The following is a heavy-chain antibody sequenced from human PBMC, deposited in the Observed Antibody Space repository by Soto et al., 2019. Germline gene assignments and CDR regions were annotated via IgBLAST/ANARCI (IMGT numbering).Heavy chain of an antibody. V-gene: IGHV2-26*01. J-gene: IGHJ4*02. D-gene: IGHD6-6*01. CDR2: IFSNDEK. CDR3: ARKEYSSSIWSFDY. CDR1: GFSLSNARMG. Sequence: GSGPTLVNPAETLTLTCTVSGFSLSNARMGVSWIRQPPGKALEWLAHIFSNDEKSYSTSLKSRLTISKDTSKSQVVLTMTNMDPVDTATYYCARKEYSSSIWSFDYWGQGTLVTVSS.